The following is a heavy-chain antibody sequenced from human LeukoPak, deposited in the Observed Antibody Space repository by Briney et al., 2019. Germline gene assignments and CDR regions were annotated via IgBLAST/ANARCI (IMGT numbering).Heavy chain of an antibody. CDR1: GFTFSSYW. D-gene: IGHD6-13*01. CDR3: ASERPSSSWYDF. Sequence: GGSLRLSCAASGFTFSSYWMTWVRQAPGKGLEWVANIKGDGGEKYYVHSVKGRFTISRDNAKDSLYLQMDSLRAEDTALYYCASERPSSSWYDFRGQGTLVTVSS. V-gene: IGHV3-7*01. J-gene: IGHJ5*01. CDR2: IKGDGGEK.